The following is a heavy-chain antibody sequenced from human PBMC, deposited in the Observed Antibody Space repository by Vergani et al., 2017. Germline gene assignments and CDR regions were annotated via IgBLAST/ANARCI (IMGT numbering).Heavy chain of an antibody. CDR3: VRHYGGNSRGLTERDDAFDI. Sequence: QLQLQESGPGLVKPSETLSLTCTVSGGSISSSSYYWGWIRQPPGKGLEWIGSIYYSGSTYYNPSLKSRVTISVDTSKNQISLKLSTVTAADTAVYYCVRHYGGNSRGLTERDDAFDIWGQGTMVTVSS. CDR2: IYYSGST. D-gene: IGHD4-23*01. J-gene: IGHJ3*02. V-gene: IGHV4-39*01. CDR1: GGSISSSSYY.